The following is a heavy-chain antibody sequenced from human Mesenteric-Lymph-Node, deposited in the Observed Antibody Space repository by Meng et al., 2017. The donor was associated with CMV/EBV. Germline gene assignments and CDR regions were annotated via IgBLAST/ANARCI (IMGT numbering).Heavy chain of an antibody. J-gene: IGHJ4*02. CDR2: IYYSGST. Sequence: SETLSLTCTVSGGSVSSNSHYWSWIRQPPGKGLEWIGYIYYSGSTNYNPSLKSRVTTSVDTSKNQFSLKLTSVTAADTAVCYCTRAVFGVLTYYFDCWGQGTLVTVSS. D-gene: IGHD3-3*01. CDR1: GGSVSSNSHY. CDR3: TRAVFGVLTYYFDC. V-gene: IGHV4-61*01.